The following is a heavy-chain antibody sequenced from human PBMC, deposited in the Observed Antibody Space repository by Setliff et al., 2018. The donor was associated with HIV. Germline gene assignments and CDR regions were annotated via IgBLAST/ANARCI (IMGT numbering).Heavy chain of an antibody. CDR3: TGPAMAAAGPLEYYYYYGMDV. CDR1: RSYISGSYY. J-gene: IGHJ6*02. D-gene: IGHD6-13*01. V-gene: IGHV4-38-2*01. Sequence: SQTLSLTCAVSRSYISGSYYWAWIRQPPGKGLEWIGTISFRGSTSYNPSLKSRVTISLDTSKSQFSLNLNSVTAADAAVYYCTGPAMAAAGPLEYYYYYGMDVWGQGTTVTVSS. CDR2: ISFRGST.